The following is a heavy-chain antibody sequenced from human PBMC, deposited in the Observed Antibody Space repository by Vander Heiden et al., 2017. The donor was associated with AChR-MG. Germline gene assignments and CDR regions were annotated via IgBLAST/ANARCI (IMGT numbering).Heavy chain of an antibody. J-gene: IGHJ2*01. Sequence: QVQLQESGPGLVKPSETLSLTCTVPGGFISSYYWSWIRQSPGKGLEWIGYISYSGSTKYNPSLKSRVTISVDTSKNQLSLELSSVTAADTAVYYCARVVFYYDSRGYAVDPYFYFDLWGRGTLVTVSS. V-gene: IGHV4-59*01. CDR1: GGFISSYY. CDR2: ISYSGST. D-gene: IGHD3-22*01. CDR3: ARVVFYYDSRGYAVDPYFYFDL.